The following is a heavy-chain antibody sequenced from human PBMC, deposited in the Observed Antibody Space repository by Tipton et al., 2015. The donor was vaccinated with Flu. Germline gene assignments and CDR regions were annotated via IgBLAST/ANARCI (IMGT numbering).Heavy chain of an antibody. D-gene: IGHD1-26*01. J-gene: IGHJ3*02. V-gene: IGHV3-21*01. CDR1: GFTFSSYS. Sequence: GSLRLSCAASGFTFSSYSMNWVRQAPGKGLEWVSSISSSSSYIYYADSVKGRFTISRDNAKNSLYLQMNSLRAEDTAVYYCARGHTLVGAVALDIWGQGTMVTVSS. CDR3: ARGHTLVGAVALDI. CDR2: ISSSSSYI.